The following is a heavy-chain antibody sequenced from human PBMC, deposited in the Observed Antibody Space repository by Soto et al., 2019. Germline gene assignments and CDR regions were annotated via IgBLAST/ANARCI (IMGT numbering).Heavy chain of an antibody. V-gene: IGHV3-23*01. CDR2: ISGSGGST. CDR1: GFTFSSYA. CDR3: ARAPYDFWSGYGPNDY. J-gene: IGHJ4*02. D-gene: IGHD3-3*01. Sequence: GGSLRLSCAASGFTFSSYAMSWVRQAPGKGLEWVSAISGSGGSTYYADSVKGRFTISRDNSKNTLYLQMNSLRAEDTAVYYCARAPYDFWSGYGPNDYWGQGTLVTVSS.